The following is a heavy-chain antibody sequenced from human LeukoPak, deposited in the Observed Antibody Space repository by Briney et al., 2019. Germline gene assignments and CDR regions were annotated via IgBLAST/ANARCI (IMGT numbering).Heavy chain of an antibody. CDR3: ARDHSGGWYSDYFDY. Sequence: RSGGSLRLSCAASGFTFSSYGMHWVRQAPGKGLEWVAGIWYDGSNKYYADSVKGRFTISRDNSKNTLYLQMNSLRAEDTAVYYCARDHSGGWYSDYFDYWGQGTLVTVSS. CDR1: GFTFSSYG. J-gene: IGHJ4*02. CDR2: IWYDGSNK. D-gene: IGHD6-19*01. V-gene: IGHV3-33*01.